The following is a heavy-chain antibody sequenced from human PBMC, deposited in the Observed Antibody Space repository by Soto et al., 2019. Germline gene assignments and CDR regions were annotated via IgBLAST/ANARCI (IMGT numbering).Heavy chain of an antibody. J-gene: IGHJ4*02. CDR2: IYYSGST. CDR1: GGSISSSSYY. Sequence: QLQLQESGPGLVKPSETLSLTCTVSGGSISSSSYYWGWIRQPPGKGLEWIGSIYYSGSTYYTPSLKSRVTISIYTYKNQFSRKLSSVTAADTAVYYCAYTPYYYDSSGYYYVGCGKGILVTVSS. V-gene: IGHV4-39*01. CDR3: AYTPYYYDSSGYYYVG. D-gene: IGHD3-22*01.